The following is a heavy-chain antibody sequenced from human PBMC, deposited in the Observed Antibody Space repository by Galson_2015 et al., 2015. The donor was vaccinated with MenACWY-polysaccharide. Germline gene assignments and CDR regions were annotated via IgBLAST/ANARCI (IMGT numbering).Heavy chain of an antibody. D-gene: IGHD6-19*01. V-gene: IGHV3-23*01. CDR2: ISGSGGST. CDR3: AKCWYSSGWYVDY. CDR1: GLTFSSYA. J-gene: IGHJ4*02. Sequence: SLRLSCAASGLTFSSYAMSWVRQAPGKGLEWVSAISGSGGSTYYADSVKGRFTISRDNSKNTLYLQMYSLRAEDTAVYYCAKCWYSSGWYVDYWGQGTLVTVSS.